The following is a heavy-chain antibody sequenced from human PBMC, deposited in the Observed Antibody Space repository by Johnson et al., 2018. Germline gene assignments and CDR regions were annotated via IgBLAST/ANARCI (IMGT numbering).Heavy chain of an antibody. V-gene: IGHV3-15*01. Sequence: EVQLLESGGGLVKPGGSLRLSCVVSGFTFTNAWMSWVRQAPGKGLEWVGRIKNKVNGETTDYATSVRGRFIISRDDSKNTQYLQMNSLKTEDTAVYYCSTDSLVANFWGQGTLVTVSS. J-gene: IGHJ4*02. CDR1: GFTFTNAW. CDR2: IKNKVNGETT. CDR3: STDSLVANF.